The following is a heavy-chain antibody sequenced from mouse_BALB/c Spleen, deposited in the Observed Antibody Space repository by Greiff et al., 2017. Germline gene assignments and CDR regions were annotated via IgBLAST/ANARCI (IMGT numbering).Heavy chain of an antibody. Sequence: EVKLVESGPGVVKPSQSLSLTCTVTGYSITSDYAWNWIRQFPGNKLEWMGYISYSGSTSYNPSLKSRISITRDTSKNQFFLQLNSVTTEDTATYYCARRGFDYYGSSLDYWGQGTTLTVSS. CDR1: GYSITSDYA. CDR3: ARRGFDYYGSSLDY. D-gene: IGHD1-1*01. V-gene: IGHV3-2*02. CDR2: ISYSGST. J-gene: IGHJ2*01.